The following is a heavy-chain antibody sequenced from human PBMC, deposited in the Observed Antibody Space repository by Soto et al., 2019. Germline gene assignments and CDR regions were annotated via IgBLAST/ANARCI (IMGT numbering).Heavy chain of an antibody. D-gene: IGHD1-26*01. J-gene: IGHJ4*02. CDR3: ATHDLVVGAGGGYFDY. CDR1: GYSFTSYW. CDR2: IYPGDSDT. V-gene: IGHV5-51*01. Sequence: GESLKISCKGSGYSFTSYWIGWVRQMPGKGLEWMGIIYPGDSDTRYSPSFQGQVTISADKSISTAYLQWSSLKASDTAMYYCATHDLVVGAGGGYFDYWGQGTLVTVSS.